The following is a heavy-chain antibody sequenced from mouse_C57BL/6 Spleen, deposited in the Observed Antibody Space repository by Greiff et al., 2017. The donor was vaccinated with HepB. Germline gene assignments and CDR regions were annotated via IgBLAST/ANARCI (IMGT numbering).Heavy chain of an antibody. Sequence: EVKLVESEGGLVQPGSSMKLSCTASGFTFSDYYMAWVRQVPEKGLEWVANINYDGSSTYYLDSLKSRFIISRDNAKNILYLQMSRLKSEDTATYYCAREWAGYYRYFDVWGTGTTVTVSS. V-gene: IGHV5-16*01. CDR1: GFTFSDYY. CDR2: INYDGSST. J-gene: IGHJ1*03. D-gene: IGHD2-2*01. CDR3: AREWAGYYRYFDV.